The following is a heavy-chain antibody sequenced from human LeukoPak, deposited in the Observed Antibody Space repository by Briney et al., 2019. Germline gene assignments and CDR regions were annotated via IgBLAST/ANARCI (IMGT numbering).Heavy chain of an antibody. V-gene: IGHV3-21*01. J-gene: IGHJ4*02. CDR3: ARRDRSGYTTYYLDY. Sequence: PGGSLRLSCAASGFTFSSYSMNWVRQAPGKGLEWVSSISSSSSYIYYADSVKGRFTISRDNAKNSLYLQMNSLRAEDTAVYYCARRDRSGYTTYYLDYWGQGTLVTVSS. CDR2: ISSSSSYI. CDR1: GFTFSSYS. D-gene: IGHD3-22*01.